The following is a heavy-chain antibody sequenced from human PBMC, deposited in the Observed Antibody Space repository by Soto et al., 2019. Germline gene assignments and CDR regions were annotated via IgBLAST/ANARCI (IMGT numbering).Heavy chain of an antibody. CDR1: GFTFSSYG. CDR3: AKVGSSWYYFDY. D-gene: IGHD6-13*01. CDR2: ISSDGGNS. V-gene: IGHV3-30*18. Sequence: QVQLVESEGGVVQPGRSLRLSCAASGFTFSSYGMHWVRQAPGKGLEWVAVISSDGGNSFYADSVKGRFTFSRDNSKNTLYLQMNSLKPEDTAVYYCAKVGSSWYYFDYWGQGTLITVSS. J-gene: IGHJ4*02.